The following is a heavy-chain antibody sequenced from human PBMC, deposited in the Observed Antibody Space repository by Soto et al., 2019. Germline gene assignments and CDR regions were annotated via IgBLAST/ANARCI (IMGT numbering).Heavy chain of an antibody. J-gene: IGHJ4*02. Sequence: SEALSLTCTVSGGSISSYYWSWSRQPPGKGLEWIGYIYYSGSTNYNPSLKSRVTISVDTSKNQFSLKLSSVTAADTAVYYCARDRGNILTGYRNYYFDYWGQGTLVTVSS. CDR2: IYYSGST. V-gene: IGHV4-59*01. CDR3: ARDRGNILTGYRNYYFDY. CDR1: GGSISSYY. D-gene: IGHD3-9*01.